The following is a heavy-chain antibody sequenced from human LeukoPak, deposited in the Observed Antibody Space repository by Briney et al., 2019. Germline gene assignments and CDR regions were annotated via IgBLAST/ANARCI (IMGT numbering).Heavy chain of an antibody. CDR3: ARNLGYSSSTSCYTPFDP. Sequence: SETLSLTCTVSGGSISSYYWSWIRQPPGKGLEWIGYIYTSGSTNYNPSLKSRVTISVDTSKNQFSLKLSSVTAADTAVYYCARNLGYSSSTSCYTPFDPWGQGTLVTVSS. CDR2: IYTSGST. D-gene: IGHD2-2*02. J-gene: IGHJ5*02. V-gene: IGHV4-4*09. CDR1: GGSISSYY.